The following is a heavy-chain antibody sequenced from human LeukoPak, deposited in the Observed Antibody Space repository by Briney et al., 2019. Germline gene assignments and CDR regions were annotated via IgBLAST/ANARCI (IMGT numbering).Heavy chain of an antibody. CDR3: AKALAAIYYDSSGLLWAFDI. D-gene: IGHD3-22*01. V-gene: IGHV3-9*01. CDR2: ISWNSGSI. Sequence: GGSLRLSCAASGFTFDDYAMHWVRQAPGKGLEWVSGISWNSGSIGYADSVKGRFTISRDNAKNSLYLQMNSLRAEDTALYYCAKALAAIYYDSSGLLWAFDIWGQGTMVTVSS. CDR1: GFTFDDYA. J-gene: IGHJ3*02.